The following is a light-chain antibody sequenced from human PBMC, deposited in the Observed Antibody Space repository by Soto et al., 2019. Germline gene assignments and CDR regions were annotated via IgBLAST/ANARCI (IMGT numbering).Light chain of an antibody. CDR2: DVF. J-gene: IGKJ1*01. V-gene: IGKV3-11*01. Sequence: IVLTQSPATLSLSPGIRATLSCRASQNISNYLIWYQQKPGQAPRLLIYDVFNRATGIPARFSGSGSGTEFSLTISSLAPADFAVYYCQHRYSWPRTFGQGTKVESK. CDR1: QNISNY. CDR3: QHRYSWPRT.